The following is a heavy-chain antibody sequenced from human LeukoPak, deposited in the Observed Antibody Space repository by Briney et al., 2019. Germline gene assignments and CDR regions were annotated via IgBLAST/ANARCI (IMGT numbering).Heavy chain of an antibody. Sequence: GGSPRLSCEVSGFTLSSYWMSWVRQAPGKGLEWVACIKEDGSERYYVNSVKGRFTISRDNVKNSIYLQMNSLRGEDTAVYYCVRDGRWPLVGDYWGQGTLVAVSS. CDR3: VRDGRWPLVGDY. J-gene: IGHJ4*02. CDR2: IKEDGSER. CDR1: GFTLSSYW. V-gene: IGHV3-7*01. D-gene: IGHD4-23*01.